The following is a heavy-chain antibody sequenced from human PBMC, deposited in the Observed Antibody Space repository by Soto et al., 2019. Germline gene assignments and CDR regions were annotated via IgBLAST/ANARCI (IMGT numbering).Heavy chain of an antibody. CDR1: GFSFSTSD. Sequence: EVELVESGGGLVEPGGSLRLSCAASGFSFSTSDMTWGRQAPGKGLEYVSSINYSGRYMFYAGPLKGRFTISRDNAKNSLYLQMNSLRAEDTAVYYFARKSSSDMSGSDFFDYWVQGTLVAVSA. V-gene: IGHV3-21*04. J-gene: IGHJ4*02. CDR3: ARKSSSDMSGSDFFDY. CDR2: INYSGRYM. D-gene: IGHD3-3*01.